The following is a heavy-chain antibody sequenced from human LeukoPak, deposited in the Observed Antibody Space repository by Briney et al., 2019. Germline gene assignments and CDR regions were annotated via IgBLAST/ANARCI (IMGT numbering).Heavy chain of an antibody. CDR1: GYSISSGYY. CDR2: IYHSGST. J-gene: IGHJ4*02. CDR3: ARDRYGSYTDY. Sequence: PSETLSLTCTVSGYSISSGYYWGWIRQPPGKGLEWIGSIYHSGSTYYNPSLKSRVTISVDTSKNQFSLELSSVTAADTAVYYCARDRYGSYTDYWGQGTLVTVSS. V-gene: IGHV4-38-2*02. D-gene: IGHD1-26*01.